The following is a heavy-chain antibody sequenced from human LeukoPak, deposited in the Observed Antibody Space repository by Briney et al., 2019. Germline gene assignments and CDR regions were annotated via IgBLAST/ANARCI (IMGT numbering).Heavy chain of an antibody. J-gene: IGHJ6*03. Sequence: SETLSLTCTVSGGSISSSSYYWSWIRQPAGKGLEWIGRIYTSGSTNYNPSLKSRVTISVDTSKNQFSLKLSSVTAADTAVYYCARAEYSSSRDYMDVWGKGTTVTISS. V-gene: IGHV4-61*02. CDR2: IYTSGST. D-gene: IGHD6-13*01. CDR1: GGSISSSSYY. CDR3: ARAEYSSSRDYMDV.